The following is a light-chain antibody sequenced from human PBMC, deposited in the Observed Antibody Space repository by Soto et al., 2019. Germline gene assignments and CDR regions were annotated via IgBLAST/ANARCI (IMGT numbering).Light chain of an antibody. CDR3: AAWDDSLNAVV. Sequence: QCALTQPPSASGTPGQRVTISCSGSSSTIGSNTVNWYQQLPGTAPKLLIYSNNQRPSGVPDRFSGSKSGTSASLAISGLQSEDEADYYCAAWDDSLNAVVFGGGTQLTVL. CDR1: SSTIGSNT. J-gene: IGLJ2*01. V-gene: IGLV1-44*01. CDR2: SNN.